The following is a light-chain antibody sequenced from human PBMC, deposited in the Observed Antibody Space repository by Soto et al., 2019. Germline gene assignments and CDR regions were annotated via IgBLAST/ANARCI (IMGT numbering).Light chain of an antibody. J-gene: IGKJ1*01. CDR2: DAS. CDR1: QTISSW. CDR3: QQYSTYPWT. Sequence: IQMTQSPSTLSGSVGDRVTITCRASQTISSWLAWYQQKPGKAPKVLIFDASSLESGVPSRFSGSGSATEFTLTISSLQPDDFATYYRQQYSTYPWTFGQGTKVDIK. V-gene: IGKV1-5*01.